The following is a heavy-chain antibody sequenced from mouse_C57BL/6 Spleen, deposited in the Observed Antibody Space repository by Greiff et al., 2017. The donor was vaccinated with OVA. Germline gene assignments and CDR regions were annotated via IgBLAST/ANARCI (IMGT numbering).Heavy chain of an antibody. Sequence: QVQLQQSGAELVRPGASVTLSCKASGYTFTDYEMHWVKQTPVHGLEWIGAIDPETGGTAYTQKFKGKAILTADKSSSTAYMELRSLTSEDSAVYYCTRDYDLGGQGTSVTVSS. CDR1: GYTFTDYE. V-gene: IGHV1-15*01. D-gene: IGHD2-4*01. J-gene: IGHJ4*01. CDR2: IDPETGGT. CDR3: TRDYDL.